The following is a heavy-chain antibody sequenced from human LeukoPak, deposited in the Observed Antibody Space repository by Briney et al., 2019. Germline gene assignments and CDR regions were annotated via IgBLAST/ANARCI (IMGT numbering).Heavy chain of an antibody. CDR3: ARDGVYGDSRYFDS. V-gene: IGHV4-59*12. CDR1: GGSIGSDY. CDR2: IHYRGST. J-gene: IGHJ4*02. D-gene: IGHD4-17*01. Sequence: SETLSLTCTVSGGSIGSDYWSWIRQSPGKGLEWIGYIHYRGSTNYIPSLMSRITMSVDTSKNQFSLKLSSVTAADTALYYCARDGVYGDSRYFDSWGQGAPVTVSS.